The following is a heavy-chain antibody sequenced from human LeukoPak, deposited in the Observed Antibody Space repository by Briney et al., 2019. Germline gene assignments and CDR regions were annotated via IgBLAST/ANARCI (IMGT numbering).Heavy chain of an antibody. J-gene: IGHJ4*02. V-gene: IGHV4-39*01. CDR1: GASISSSTCY. D-gene: IGHD3-22*01. Sequence: SETLSLTCTVSGASISSSTCYWDWIRQPPGKGLEWMGSIFYSGSTNYKSSLWSRITISIDTSKNQFSLKLSSVTAADTAVYCCARTCGRGTIDPGTSGFVDYWGQGTLVTVSS. CDR2: IFYSGST. CDR3: ARTCGRGTIDPGTSGFVDY.